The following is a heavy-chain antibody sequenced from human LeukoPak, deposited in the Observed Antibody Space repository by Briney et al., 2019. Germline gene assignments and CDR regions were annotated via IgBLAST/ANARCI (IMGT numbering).Heavy chain of an antibody. CDR1: GFIFSSYG. J-gene: IGHJ4*02. Sequence: GGSLRLSCAASGFIFSSYGMHWVRQAPGKGLEWVALIWYDGSNKYYTDSVKGRLTISRDNSKNTLYLQMNSLRAEDTAIYYCAREGPRGNSQFDYWGQGTLVTVSS. V-gene: IGHV3-33*01. D-gene: IGHD2/OR15-2a*01. CDR3: AREGPRGNSQFDY. CDR2: IWYDGSNK.